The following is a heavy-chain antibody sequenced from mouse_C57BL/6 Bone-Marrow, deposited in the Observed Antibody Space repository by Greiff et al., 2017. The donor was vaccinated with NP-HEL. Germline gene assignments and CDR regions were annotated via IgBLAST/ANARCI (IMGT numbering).Heavy chain of an antibody. CDR3: ASSYEAGDY. J-gene: IGHJ4*01. V-gene: IGHV1-61*01. CDR2: IYPSDSET. D-gene: IGHD1-1*01. CDR1: GYTFTSYW. Sequence: VQLQQPGAELVRPGSSVKLSCKASGYTFTSYWMDWVKQRPGQGLEWIGNIYPSDSETHYNQKFKDKATLTVDKSSSTAYMQISSLTSEDSEVYYCASSYEAGDYWGQGTSVTVSS.